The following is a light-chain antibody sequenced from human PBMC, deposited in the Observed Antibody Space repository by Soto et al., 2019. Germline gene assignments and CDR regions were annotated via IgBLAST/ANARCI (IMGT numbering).Light chain of an antibody. CDR2: SNN. J-gene: IGLJ3*02. Sequence: QSVLTQPPSASGTPGQRVTMSCSGSSSNIGSDTVNWYQQLPGAAPKLLIYSNNQRPSGVPDRFSGSKSGTSASLAISGLQSEYEADYHCAAWDDSLHGWVFRGGTQLTVL. V-gene: IGLV1-44*01. CDR1: SSNIGSDT. CDR3: AAWDDSLHGWV.